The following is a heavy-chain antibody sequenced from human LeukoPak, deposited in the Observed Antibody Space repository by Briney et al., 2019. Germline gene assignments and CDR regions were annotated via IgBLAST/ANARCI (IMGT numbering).Heavy chain of an antibody. D-gene: IGHD1-7*01. CDR1: GFTFSSYA. CDR3: AKAANWNYGDY. Sequence: GRSLRLSRAASGFTFSSYAMHWVREAPGKGLEWVAVISYDGSNKYYADSVKGRFTISRDNSKNTLYLQMNSLRAEDTAVYYCAKAANWNYGDYWGQGTLVTVSS. J-gene: IGHJ4*02. CDR2: ISYDGSNK. V-gene: IGHV3-30-3*01.